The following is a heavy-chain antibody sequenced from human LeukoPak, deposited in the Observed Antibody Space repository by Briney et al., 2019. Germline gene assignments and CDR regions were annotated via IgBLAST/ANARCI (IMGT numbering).Heavy chain of an antibody. Sequence: PGGSLRLSCAASGFTFSSYALSWVRQAPGKGLEWVSGISGSGGSTHYADSVKGRFTISRDKSKNTLYLEMNSLRDEDTAVYYCAKDRDSSSWYLESCFGDYWGQGTLVTVSS. V-gene: IGHV3-23*01. D-gene: IGHD6-13*01. J-gene: IGHJ4*02. CDR3: AKDRDSSSWYLESCFGDY. CDR1: GFTFSSYA. CDR2: ISGSGGST.